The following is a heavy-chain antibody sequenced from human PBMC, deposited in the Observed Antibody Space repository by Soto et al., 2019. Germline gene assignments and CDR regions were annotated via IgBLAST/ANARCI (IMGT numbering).Heavy chain of an antibody. CDR2: ISPSGSP. CDR1: RGSVSSGGYS. CDR3: ARYDFSGYFHFEF. D-gene: IGHD3-22*01. Sequence: SETLSLTCSVSRGSVSSGGYSGSWILQAPGKGLEWIGFISPSGSPDYNPSLKSRVSISVDTSKNQISIELSSVTASDTAMYYCARYDFSGYFHFEFWGRGTLVTVSS. V-gene: IGHV4-30-2*01. J-gene: IGHJ4*01.